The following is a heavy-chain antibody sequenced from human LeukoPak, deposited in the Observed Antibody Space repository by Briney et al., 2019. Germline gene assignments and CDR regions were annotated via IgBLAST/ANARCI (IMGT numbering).Heavy chain of an antibody. V-gene: IGHV4-59*05. Sequence: SSETLSLTCNVSGGSMKNYYWTWIRQSAGKGLEWIGSIYYTGGTFYSPSLKSRVTISVDTSKNQFSLKLSSVTAADTAVYYCARHGGTRVTLVEVYYFDYWGQGTLVTVSS. CDR2: IYYTGGT. J-gene: IGHJ4*02. CDR3: ARHGGTRVTLVEVYYFDY. CDR1: GGSMKNYY. D-gene: IGHD4-11*01.